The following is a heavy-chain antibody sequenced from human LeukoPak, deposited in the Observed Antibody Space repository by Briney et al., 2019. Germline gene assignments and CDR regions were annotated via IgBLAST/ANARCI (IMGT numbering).Heavy chain of an antibody. Sequence: PGGSLRLSCAASGFTFSSYAMSWVRQAPGKGLEWVSGINDRGGSTYYADSVKGRFTVSRDNSKNTLYLQMNSLRAEDTAVYYCAKDRFAPGYYFDYWGQGTLVTVSS. V-gene: IGHV3-23*01. J-gene: IGHJ4*02. CDR3: AKDRFAPGYYFDY. CDR1: GFTFSSYA. CDR2: INDRGGST. D-gene: IGHD1-14*01.